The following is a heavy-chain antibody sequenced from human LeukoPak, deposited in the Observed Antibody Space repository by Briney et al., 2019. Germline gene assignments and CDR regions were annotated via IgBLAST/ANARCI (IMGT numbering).Heavy chain of an antibody. V-gene: IGHV3-33*08. CDR3: ALGITMVRGVIDYYGMDV. J-gene: IGHJ6*02. CDR2: IWYDGSNK. CDR1: GFTVSSNY. D-gene: IGHD3-10*01. Sequence: GGSLRLSCAASGFTVSSNYMSWVRQAPGKGLEWVAVIWYDGSNKYYADSVKGRFTISRDNSKNTLYLQMNSLRAEDTAVYYCALGITMVRGVIDYYGMDVWGQGTTVTVSS.